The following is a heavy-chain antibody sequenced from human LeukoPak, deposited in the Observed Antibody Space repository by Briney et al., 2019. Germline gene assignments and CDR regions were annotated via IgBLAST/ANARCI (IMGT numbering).Heavy chain of an antibody. Sequence: GGSLRLSCAASGFTFSNYGMGWVRQAPGGGLGWVSSISASGGGTYYADSVKGRFSISRDNSNYTLYLQMDSLTAEDTAVYYCAKSQWVSLHFSFDFWGQGTLLTVSS. CDR3: AKSQWVSLHFSFDF. CDR1: GFTFSNYG. J-gene: IGHJ4*02. CDR2: ISASGGGT. D-gene: IGHD2-8*01. V-gene: IGHV3-23*01.